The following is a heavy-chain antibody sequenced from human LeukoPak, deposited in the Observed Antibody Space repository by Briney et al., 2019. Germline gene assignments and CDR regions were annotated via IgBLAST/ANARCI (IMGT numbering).Heavy chain of an antibody. Sequence: SETLSLTCSVSGGSISSYWWSWIRQPAGKGLEFIGRIYTTGRTNYNPSLKSRVSMSVDTSKNKFSLELSSVTAADTAVYYCARGPRNMNSYYYYMDVWGKGTTVTVSS. CDR1: GGSISSYW. CDR2: IYTTGRT. D-gene: IGHD1-14*01. J-gene: IGHJ6*03. CDR3: ARGPRNMNSYYYYMDV. V-gene: IGHV4-4*07.